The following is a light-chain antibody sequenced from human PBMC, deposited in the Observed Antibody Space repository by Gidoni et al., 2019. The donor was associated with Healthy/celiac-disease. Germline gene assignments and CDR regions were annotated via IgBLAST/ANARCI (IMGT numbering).Light chain of an antibody. J-gene: IGLJ2*01. CDR3: AAWDDSLSAV. V-gene: IGLV1-47*01. Sequence: QSVLPQPPSASAPPRQSVTISCSGSSSNSGSNYVYWYQQLPGTAPKLLIYRNNQRPSGVPDRFSGSKSGTSASLAISGLRSEDEADYYCAAWDDSLSAVFGGGTKLTVL. CDR2: RNN. CDR1: SSNSGSNY.